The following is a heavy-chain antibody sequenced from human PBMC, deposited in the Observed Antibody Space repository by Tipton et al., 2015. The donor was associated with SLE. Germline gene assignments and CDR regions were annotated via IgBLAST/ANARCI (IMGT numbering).Heavy chain of an antibody. Sequence: SLRLSCAASGFTFSSYGMHWVRQAPGKGLEWVSYITSSSSYTNYAGSVKGRLTISRGNAKNSLYLQINSLRAEDTAIYYWARRYGSSCPYDCWGQGTLVTVSS. CDR1: GFTFSSYG. J-gene: IGHJ4*02. CDR3: ARRYGSSCPYDC. D-gene: IGHD6-13*01. V-gene: IGHV3-21*05. CDR2: ITSSSSYT.